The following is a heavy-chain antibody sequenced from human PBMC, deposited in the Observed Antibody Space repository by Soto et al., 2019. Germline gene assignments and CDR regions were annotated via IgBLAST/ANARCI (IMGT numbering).Heavy chain of an antibody. CDR2: IYYSGST. Sequence: QVQLQESGPGLVKPSQTLSLTCTVSGGSISSGDYYWSWIRQPPGKGLEWIGYIYYSGSTYYNPSLKGRVTISQDTSKNHFSLKLSSVTAADTAVYYCARAYSSSGLPPNNWFDPWGQGTLVTVSS. CDR3: ARAYSSSGLPPNNWFDP. CDR1: GGSISSGDYY. V-gene: IGHV4-30-4*01. D-gene: IGHD6-19*01. J-gene: IGHJ5*02.